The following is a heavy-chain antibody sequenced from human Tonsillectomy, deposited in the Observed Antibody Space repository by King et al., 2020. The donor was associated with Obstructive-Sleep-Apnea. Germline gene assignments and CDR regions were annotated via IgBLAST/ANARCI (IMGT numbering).Heavy chain of an antibody. J-gene: IGHJ4*02. CDR2: IDWDDDK. Sequence: VTLKESGPALVKPTQTLTLTCTFSGFSLSTSGMCVSWIRQPPGRALEWLARIDWDDDKFYSTSLKTRLTISKDTSKNQVVLRMTNMDPVDTATYYCARIRPQYSGSYIDYWGQGTLVTVSS. CDR3: ARIRPQYSGSYIDY. V-gene: IGHV2-70*04. CDR1: GFSLSTSGMC. D-gene: IGHD1-26*01.